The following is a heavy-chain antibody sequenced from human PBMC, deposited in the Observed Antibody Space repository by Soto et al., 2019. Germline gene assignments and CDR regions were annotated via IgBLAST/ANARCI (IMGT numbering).Heavy chain of an antibody. Sequence: EVELVESGGGLVKPGGSLTLSCAASGFSFKNAWMHWVRQAPGKGLEWVGRIKNKNDGGTTDYAAFVKGRFTISRDASENTLYLHMNGLKTEDTGVYFCTGLWFGEIYNYWGQGSLVTVSS. CDR3: TGLWFGEIYNY. CDR1: GFSFKNAW. J-gene: IGHJ4*01. V-gene: IGHV3-15*07. D-gene: IGHD3-10*01. CDR2: IKNKNDGGTT.